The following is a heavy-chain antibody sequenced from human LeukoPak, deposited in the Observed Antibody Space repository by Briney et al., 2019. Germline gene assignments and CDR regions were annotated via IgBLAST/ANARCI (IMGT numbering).Heavy chain of an antibody. J-gene: IGHJ4*02. Sequence: PGGSLRLSCAASGLTFRNYAMSWVRQAPGKGLEWVSVICANDGNTYYADAVKGRFTISRDNSKDTLYLQMDSRRAEDTAVYYCAKGSGSSCYSPCDYWGQGILVTVSS. CDR2: ICANDGNT. CDR3: AKGSGSSCYSPCDY. V-gene: IGHV3-23*01. D-gene: IGHD2-15*01. CDR1: GLTFRNYA.